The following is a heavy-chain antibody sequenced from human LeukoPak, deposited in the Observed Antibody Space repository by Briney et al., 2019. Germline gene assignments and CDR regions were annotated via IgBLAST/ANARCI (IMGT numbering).Heavy chain of an antibody. D-gene: IGHD4-17*01. CDR2: ISSDGSNK. Sequence: GGSLRLSCAASGFTFSGFGIYWVRQAPGKGLEWVAVISSDGSNKYYADSVKGRFTISRDNAKNSLYLQMNSLRAEDTAVYYCARYMTTVTQRDYFDYWGQGTLVTVSS. CDR1: GFTFSGFG. J-gene: IGHJ4*02. CDR3: ARYMTTVTQRDYFDY. V-gene: IGHV3-30*03.